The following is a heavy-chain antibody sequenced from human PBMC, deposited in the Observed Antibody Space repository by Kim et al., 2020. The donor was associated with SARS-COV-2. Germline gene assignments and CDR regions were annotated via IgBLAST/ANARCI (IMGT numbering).Heavy chain of an antibody. CDR3: GTVFEY. J-gene: IGHJ4*02. V-gene: IGHV3-74*01. Sequence: AGRRTYDAESVKGRFTISRDNAKNTRYLQMHSLRSEDTAVYYCGTVFEYWGQGTLVTVSS. CDR2: AGRRT.